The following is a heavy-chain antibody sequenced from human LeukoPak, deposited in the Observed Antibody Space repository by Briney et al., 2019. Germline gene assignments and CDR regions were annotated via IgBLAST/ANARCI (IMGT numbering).Heavy chain of an antibody. CDR2: ISYDGNNK. D-gene: IGHD2-2*01. Sequence: GRSLRLSCAASGFTFNDYAIHWVRQAPGKGLEWVTVISYDGNNKYFADSVKGRFTISRDNSRKTVYLQMNSLRTEDTAVYYCARDCSSTSGCWGPWGQGTLVTVSS. CDR1: GFTFNDYA. V-gene: IGHV3-30-3*01. J-gene: IGHJ5*02. CDR3: ARDCSSTSGCWGP.